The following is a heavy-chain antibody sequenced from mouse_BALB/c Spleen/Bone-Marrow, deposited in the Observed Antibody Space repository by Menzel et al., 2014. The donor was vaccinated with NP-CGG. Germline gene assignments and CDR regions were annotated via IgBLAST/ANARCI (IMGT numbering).Heavy chain of an antibody. CDR1: GFNIEDTY. V-gene: IGHV14-3*02. CDR3: AEITTAAYYVMDY. Sequence: VQLQQPGAELVKPGASVKLSCTASGFNIEDTYMHWVKQRPEQGLEWIGRIDPADGNTKYDPKFQGKATITADTSSNTADLQLSSLTSEDTAVYYCAEITTAAYYVMDYWGQGTSVTVSS. D-gene: IGHD1-2*01. CDR2: IDPADGNT. J-gene: IGHJ4*01.